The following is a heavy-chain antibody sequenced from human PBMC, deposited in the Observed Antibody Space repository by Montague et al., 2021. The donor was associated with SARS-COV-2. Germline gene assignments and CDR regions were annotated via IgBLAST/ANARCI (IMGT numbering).Heavy chain of an antibody. CDR1: GLTFNIYA. CDR2: IPYDGSKR. D-gene: IGHD3-10*01. Sequence: SLRLSCAASGLTFNIYAMHWVRQAPGKGLEWVAVIPYDGSKRYYADSVKGRFTVSRDNSKNTLYLQMNSLRADDTAVYYCARDYYYGSGSYFPYDYWGQGTLVTVSS. V-gene: IGHV3-30*04. J-gene: IGHJ4*02. CDR3: ARDYYYGSGSYFPYDY.